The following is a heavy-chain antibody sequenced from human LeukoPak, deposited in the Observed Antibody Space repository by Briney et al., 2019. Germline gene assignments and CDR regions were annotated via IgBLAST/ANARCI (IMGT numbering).Heavy chain of an antibody. CDR1: GFTFSSYW. Sequence: GGSLRLSCAASGFTFSSYWIHWVRQSPQKGLVWLSRINGDGSDITYADSVKGRFTISRDKSKNTLYLQMNSLRAEDTAVYYCAREISVATIGDYWGQGTLVTVSS. CDR3: AREISVATIGDY. J-gene: IGHJ4*02. CDR2: INGDGSDI. D-gene: IGHD5-12*01. V-gene: IGHV3-74*01.